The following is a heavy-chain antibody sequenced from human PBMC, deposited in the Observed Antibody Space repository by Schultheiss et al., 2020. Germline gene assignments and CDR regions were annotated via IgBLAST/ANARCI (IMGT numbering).Heavy chain of an antibody. D-gene: IGHD2-2*02. CDR1: GFTFSSYG. CDR3: AKVEENIVVVPAAIKYYYYYMDV. J-gene: IGHJ6*03. Sequence: GESLKISCAASGFTFSSYGMHWVRQAPGKGLEWVAVISYDGSNKYYADSVKGRFTISRDNSKNTLYLQMNSLRAEDTAVYYCAKVEENIVVVPAAIKYYYYYMDVWGKGTTVTGSS. CDR2: ISYDGSNK. V-gene: IGHV3-30*18.